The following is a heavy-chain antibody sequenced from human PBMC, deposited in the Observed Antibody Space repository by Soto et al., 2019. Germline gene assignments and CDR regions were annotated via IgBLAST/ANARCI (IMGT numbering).Heavy chain of an antibody. D-gene: IGHD1-1*01. V-gene: IGHV3-30-3*01. Sequence: PGGSLRLSCAASGFTFRRHAMHWVRQAPGKGLEWVAVISYDGSNKNYADSVKGRFTISRDNSKNTLYLQMNSLRAEDTAVYYCARVEYNNHDSGRGGDYWGQGTLVTVSS. CDR3: ARVEYNNHDSGRGGDY. CDR2: ISYDGSNK. CDR1: GFTFRRHA. J-gene: IGHJ4*02.